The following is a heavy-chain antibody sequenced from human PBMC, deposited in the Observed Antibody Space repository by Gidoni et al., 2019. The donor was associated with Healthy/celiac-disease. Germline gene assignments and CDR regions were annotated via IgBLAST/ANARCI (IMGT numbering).Heavy chain of an antibody. D-gene: IGHD3-3*01. Sequence: QVQLQESGPGLVKPSQTLSLTCTVSGGSISSGSYYWSWIRQPAGKGLEWIGRIDTSGSTNYKPSLKSRVTISVDTSKNQFALKLSSVTAADTAVYYCARAAYDFWSGSMGYFDYWGQGTLVTVSS. CDR2: IDTSGST. J-gene: IGHJ4*02. CDR1: GGSISSGSYY. CDR3: ARAAYDFWSGSMGYFDY. V-gene: IGHV4-61*02.